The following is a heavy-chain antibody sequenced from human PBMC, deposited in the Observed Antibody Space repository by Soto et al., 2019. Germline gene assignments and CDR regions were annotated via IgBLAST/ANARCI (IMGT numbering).Heavy chain of an antibody. D-gene: IGHD6-6*01. J-gene: IGHJ5*02. Sequence: PSETLSLTCTVSGGSISSYYWSWIRQPPGKGLEWIGYIYYSGSTNYNPSLKSRVTISVDTSKNQFSLKLSSVTAADTAVYYCAREVKQLVHAYNWFDPWGQGTLVTVSS. V-gene: IGHV4-59*01. CDR3: AREVKQLVHAYNWFDP. CDR1: GGSISSYY. CDR2: IYYSGST.